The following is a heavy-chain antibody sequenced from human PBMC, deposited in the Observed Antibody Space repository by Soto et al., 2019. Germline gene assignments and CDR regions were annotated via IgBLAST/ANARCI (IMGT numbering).Heavy chain of an antibody. Sequence: PXETLCPSCPVSGVSIYRSGYYWGWIREPPGRGLEWIGNIDYNGVTYSNPSLKSRVTISRDTSKNQFSLKLTSVTAADTALYYCGKVLVGATGHTDSDSWGPGTLVTVS. CDR2: IDYNGVT. V-gene: IGHV4-39*01. D-gene: IGHD2-15*01. J-gene: IGHJ4*02. CDR1: GVSIYRSGYY. CDR3: GKVLVGATGHTDSDS.